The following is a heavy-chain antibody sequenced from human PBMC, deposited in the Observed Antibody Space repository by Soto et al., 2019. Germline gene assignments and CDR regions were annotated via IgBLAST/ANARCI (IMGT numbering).Heavy chain of an antibody. Sequence: SETLSLTCTVSGGSISSYYWSWIRQPPGKGLEWIGYIYYSGSTNYNPSLKSRVTISVDTSKNQFSLKLSSVTAADTAVYYCARGGYYYYYYMDVWGKGTTVTVSS. CDR1: GGSISSYY. D-gene: IGHD2-15*01. CDR2: IYYSGST. J-gene: IGHJ6*03. V-gene: IGHV4-59*08. CDR3: ARGGYYYYYYMDV.